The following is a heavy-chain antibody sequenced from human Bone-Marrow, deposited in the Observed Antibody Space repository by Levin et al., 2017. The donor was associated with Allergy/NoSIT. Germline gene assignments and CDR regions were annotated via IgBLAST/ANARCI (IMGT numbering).Heavy chain of an antibody. CDR2: SYYSGST. CDR3: ARRLVVPAAISDYDYYMDV. Sequence: SETLSLTCTVSGGSISSYYGSWIRQPPGKGLEWIGYSYYSGSTNYNPSLKSRVTISVDTSKNQFSLKLSSVTAADTAVYYCARRLVVPAAISDYDYYMDVWGKGTTVTVSS. D-gene: IGHD2-2*02. V-gene: IGHV4-59*01. CDR1: GGSISSYY. J-gene: IGHJ6*03.